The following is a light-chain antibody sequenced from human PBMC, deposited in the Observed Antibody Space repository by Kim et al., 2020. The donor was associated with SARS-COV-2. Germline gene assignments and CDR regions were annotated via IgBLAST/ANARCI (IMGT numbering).Light chain of an antibody. CDR1: WTDVGAYNY. V-gene: IGLV2-11*03. CDR2: DVN. Sequence: QSVTISCTGTWTDVGAYNYVSWYQQYPGKAPKVLIHDVNIRPSGVPDRFSGSKSGNTASLTISGLQAEDEADYYCCSFGGSNAFRIFGGGTQLTVL. CDR3: CSFGGSNAFRI. J-gene: IGLJ2*01.